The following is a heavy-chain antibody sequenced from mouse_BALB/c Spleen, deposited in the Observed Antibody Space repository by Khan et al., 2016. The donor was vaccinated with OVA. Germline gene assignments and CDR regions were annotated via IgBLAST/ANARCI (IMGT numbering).Heavy chain of an antibody. D-gene: IGHD2-14*01. Sequence: EVQLQESGPSLVKPSQTLSLTCSVTGDSITSGYWTWIRKFPGNKLEYMGYMIYSGDTYYNPSLKSRLSITRHTSTNQYYLQLNSVTTEDTATYYCARSTYRYAFAYWGQGTLVTVSA. CDR3: ARSTYRYAFAY. CDR2: MIYSGDT. J-gene: IGHJ3*01. V-gene: IGHV3-8*02. CDR1: GDSITSGY.